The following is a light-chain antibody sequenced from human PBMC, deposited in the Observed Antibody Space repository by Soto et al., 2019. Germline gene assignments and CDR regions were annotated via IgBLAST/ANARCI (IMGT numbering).Light chain of an antibody. J-gene: IGLJ1*01. V-gene: IGLV2-14*01. CDR2: EVS. Sequence: QSVLTQPASVSGSPGQSITISCTGNSSDVGGYNYVSWYQQHPGKAPKLMIYEVSNRPSGVSNRFSGSKSGNTASLTISGLQAEDEADYYCSSYTSSITYVFGTGTQLTVL. CDR1: SSDVGGYNY. CDR3: SSYTSSITYV.